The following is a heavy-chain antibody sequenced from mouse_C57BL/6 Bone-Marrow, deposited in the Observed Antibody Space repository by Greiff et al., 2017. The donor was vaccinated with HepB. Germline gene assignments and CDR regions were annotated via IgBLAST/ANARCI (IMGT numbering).Heavy chain of an antibody. CDR3: ASPNYGSSYVDYFDY. V-gene: IGHV1-81*01. J-gene: IGHJ2*01. CDR1: GYTFTSYG. D-gene: IGHD1-1*01. Sequence: QVQLQQSGAELARPGASVKLSCKASGYTFTSYGISWVKQRTGQGLEWIGEIYPRSGNTYYNEKFKGKATLTADKSSSTACMELRSLTSEDSAVYFCASPNYGSSYVDYFDYWGQGTTLTVSS. CDR2: IYPRSGNT.